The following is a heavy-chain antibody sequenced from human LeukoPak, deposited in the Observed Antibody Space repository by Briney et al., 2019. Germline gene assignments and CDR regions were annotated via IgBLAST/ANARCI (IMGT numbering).Heavy chain of an antibody. D-gene: IGHD3-22*01. CDR1: GGSFSGYY. Sequence: PSETLSLTCAVYGGSFSGYYWSWIRRPPGKGLEWIGEINHSGSTNYNPSLKSRVTISVDTSKNQFSLKLSSVTAADTALYYCAKVGLYDSVGGAFDIWGQGTMVTVSS. J-gene: IGHJ3*02. CDR3: AKVGLYDSVGGAFDI. V-gene: IGHV4-34*01. CDR2: INHSGST.